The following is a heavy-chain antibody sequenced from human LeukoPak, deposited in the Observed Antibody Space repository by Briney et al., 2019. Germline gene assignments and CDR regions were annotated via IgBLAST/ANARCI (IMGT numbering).Heavy chain of an antibody. Sequence: GGSLRLSCVVSGFTLSSRWMMWVRQAPGEGLEWLTNINRDGSEKNYVDSVKGRFTITRDNAENSLYLRMNSLKVEDSAIYYCATYDSWSGYNIAYWGQGTLVTVSS. CDR2: INRDGSEK. D-gene: IGHD3-3*01. CDR3: ATYDSWSGYNIAY. V-gene: IGHV3-7*03. J-gene: IGHJ4*02. CDR1: GFTLSSRW.